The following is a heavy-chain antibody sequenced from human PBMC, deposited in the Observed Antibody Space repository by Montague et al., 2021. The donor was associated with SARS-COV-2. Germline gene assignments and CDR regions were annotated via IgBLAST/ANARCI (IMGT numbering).Heavy chain of an antibody. Sequence: SETLSLTCSVSGGFIGSYYWSWLRQPPGKGLEWIGRIHYSGSNIYSPSFKSRVTISIDTPKNQFSLKLSSVTAADTAVYYCARSLDPSGTYYLPYWGQGTLVTVSS. CDR1: GGFIGSYY. D-gene: IGHD3-10*01. V-gene: IGHV4-59*01. CDR2: IHYSGSN. J-gene: IGHJ4*02. CDR3: ARSLDPSGTYYLPY.